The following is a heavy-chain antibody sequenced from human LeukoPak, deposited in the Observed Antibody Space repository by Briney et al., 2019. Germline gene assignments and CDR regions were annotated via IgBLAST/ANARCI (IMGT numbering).Heavy chain of an antibody. D-gene: IGHD1-26*01. V-gene: IGHV1-46*01. CDR2: INPSGGST. CDR3: ATDRVSVGATELHY. Sequence: ASVKVSCKPSGYTFTSYYMHWVRQAPGQGLEWMGIINPSGGSTSYAQKFQGRVTMTRDMSTSTVYMELSSLRSEDTAVYYYATDRVSVGATELHYWGQGTLVTVPS. CDR1: GYTFTSYY. J-gene: IGHJ4*02.